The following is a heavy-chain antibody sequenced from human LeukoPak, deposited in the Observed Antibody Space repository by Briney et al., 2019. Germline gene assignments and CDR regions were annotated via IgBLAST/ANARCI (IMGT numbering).Heavy chain of an antibody. V-gene: IGHV4-59*12. Sequence: SETLSLTCTVSGGSISSYYWSWIRQPPGKGLEWIGYIYYSGSTNYNPSLKSRVTISVDRSKNQFSLKLSSVTAADTAVYYCAREPTVTPHDAFDIWGQGTMVTVSS. CDR3: AREPTVTPHDAFDI. CDR2: IYYSGST. CDR1: GGSISSYY. J-gene: IGHJ3*02. D-gene: IGHD4-11*01.